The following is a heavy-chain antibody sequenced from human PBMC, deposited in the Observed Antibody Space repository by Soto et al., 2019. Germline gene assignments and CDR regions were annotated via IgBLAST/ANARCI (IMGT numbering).Heavy chain of an antibody. D-gene: IGHD5-12*01. CDR1: GDSVSSNTAS. CDR3: AKGDNLGPKTGYAFDP. J-gene: IGHJ5*02. CDR2: TYFRSKWYN. Sequence: SQTLSLTCAISGDSVSSNTASWNWIRQSPSRGLEWLGRTYFRSKWYNDYAVSVKSRIIINPDTSNNQFSLQLNSVTPEDTAVYFCAKGDNLGPKTGYAFDPWGQGIMVTV. V-gene: IGHV6-1*01.